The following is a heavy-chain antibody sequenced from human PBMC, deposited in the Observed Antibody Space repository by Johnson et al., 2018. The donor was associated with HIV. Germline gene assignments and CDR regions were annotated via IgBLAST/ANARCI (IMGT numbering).Heavy chain of an antibody. CDR1: GFTFDDYG. D-gene: IGHD5-18*01. CDR3: ATWIQLWPDAFDI. CDR2: INWNGGST. V-gene: IGHV3-20*04. J-gene: IGHJ3*02. Sequence: VQLVESGGGLIQPGGSLRLSCAASGFTFDDYGMSWVRQAPGKGLEWVSGINWNGGSTGYADSVKGRFTISRDNAKNSLYLQMNSLRAADTALYYCATWIQLWPDAFDIWGQGTMVTVSS.